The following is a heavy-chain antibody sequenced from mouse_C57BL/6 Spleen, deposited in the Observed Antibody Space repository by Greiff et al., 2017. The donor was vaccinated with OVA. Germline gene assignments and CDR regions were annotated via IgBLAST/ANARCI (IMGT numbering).Heavy chain of an antibody. CDR2: ISYDGSN. CDR1: GYSITSGYY. V-gene: IGHV3-6*01. D-gene: IGHD2-1*01. CDR3: ARVYYGNLYFDY. Sequence: EVQLVESGPGLVKPSQSLSLTCSVTGYSITSGYYWNWIRQFPGNKLEWMGYISYDGSNNYNPSLKNRISITRDTSKNQIFLKLNSVTTEDTATYYCARVYYGNLYFDYWGQGTTLTVSS. J-gene: IGHJ2*01.